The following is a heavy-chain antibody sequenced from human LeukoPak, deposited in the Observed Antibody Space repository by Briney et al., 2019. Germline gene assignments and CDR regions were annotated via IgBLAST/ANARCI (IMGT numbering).Heavy chain of an antibody. CDR3: ASIGSSGYYRPFDY. Sequence: GGSLRLSGAASGFTFSSYEMNWVRQAPGKGLEWVSYISSSGSTIYYADSVKGRFTISRDNAKNSLYLQMNSLRAEDTAVYYCASIGSSGYYRPFDYWGQGTLVTVSS. V-gene: IGHV3-48*03. D-gene: IGHD3-22*01. J-gene: IGHJ4*02. CDR2: ISSSGSTI. CDR1: GFTFSSYE.